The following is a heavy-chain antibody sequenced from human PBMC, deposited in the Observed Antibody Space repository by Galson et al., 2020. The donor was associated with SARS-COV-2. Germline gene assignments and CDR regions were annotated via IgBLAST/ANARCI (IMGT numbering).Heavy chain of an antibody. J-gene: IGHJ2*01. CDR2: IYPGDSDT. V-gene: IGHV5-51*01. CDR1: RDTFMNYW. D-gene: IGHD2-8*01. CDR3: ARGTNGVLTGDPPPIVYFNL. Sequence: KIGESLKISCKSSRDTFMNYWIGWVRQMPGKGLEWMGIIYPGDSDTSYSPSFQGQVTISGDKSINTAYLQWSSLKASDTAMYYCARGTNGVLTGDPPPIVYFNLWGRGTLVSVS.